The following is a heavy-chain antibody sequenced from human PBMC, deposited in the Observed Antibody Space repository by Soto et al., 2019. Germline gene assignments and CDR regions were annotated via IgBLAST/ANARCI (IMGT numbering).Heavy chain of an antibody. V-gene: IGHV5-10-1*01. J-gene: IGHJ6*02. CDR1: GYSFTSYW. D-gene: IGHD6-6*01. CDR3: ARGFKVSRDYGVDV. CDR2: IDPSDSYT. Sequence: GESLKISCKGSGYSFTSYWISWVRQMPGKGLEWMGRIDPSDSYTNYSPSFQGHVTISADKSISTAYLQWSSLKASDTTMYYCARGFKVSRDYGVDVWGQGTTVTVSS.